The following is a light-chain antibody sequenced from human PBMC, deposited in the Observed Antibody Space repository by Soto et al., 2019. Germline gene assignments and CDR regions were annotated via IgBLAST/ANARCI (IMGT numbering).Light chain of an antibody. V-gene: IGLV2-8*01. CDR1: SSDVRGYNY. CDR3: SSYAGSNNPVI. Sequence: QSALTQPPSASGSPGQSVTISCTGTSSDVRGYNYVSWYQQHPGKAPKLSIFEVSRRPSGVPDRFSGSKSGNTASLTVSGLQADDEADYYCSSYAGSNNPVIFGGGTKLTVL. CDR2: EVS. J-gene: IGLJ2*01.